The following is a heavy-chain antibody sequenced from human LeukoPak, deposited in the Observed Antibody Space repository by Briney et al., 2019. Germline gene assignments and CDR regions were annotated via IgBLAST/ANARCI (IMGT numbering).Heavy chain of an antibody. CDR2: SRYSDHT. CDR3: ARDRRREQLHAFDI. J-gene: IGHJ3*02. CDR1: GGSITSYF. V-gene: IGHV4-59*01. D-gene: IGHD1/OR15-1a*01. Sequence: SETLSLTCTVSGGSITSYFWSWIRRPPGKGLEWIAYSRYSDHTNYNPSLKSRVTISVDTSKNQFSLMLSSVTAADTAVYYCARDRRREQLHAFDIWGQGTMVTVSS.